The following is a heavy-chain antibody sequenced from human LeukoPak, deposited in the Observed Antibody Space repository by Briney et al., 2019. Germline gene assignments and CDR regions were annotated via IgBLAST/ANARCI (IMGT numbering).Heavy chain of an antibody. CDR1: GGSISSGSHY. V-gene: IGHV4-61*02. CDR3: ARLLRAPFYYYYYYYMDV. Sequence: SETLSLTCTVSGGSISSGSHYWTWIRQPAGKGLEWIGRIYTSGSTNYNPSLKSRVTISVDTSKNQFSLKLSSVTAADTAVYYCARLLRAPFYYYYYYYMDVWGKGTTVTISS. CDR2: IYTSGST. J-gene: IGHJ6*03.